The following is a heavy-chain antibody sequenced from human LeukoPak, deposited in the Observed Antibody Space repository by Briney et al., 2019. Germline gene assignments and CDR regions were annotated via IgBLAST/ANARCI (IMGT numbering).Heavy chain of an antibody. J-gene: IGHJ4*02. CDR3: ARHQWLGPFDS. V-gene: IGHV4-39*01. Sequence: SETLSLTCTVFGGXISSSSHYWGWIRQPPGVGLEWIGSIYFSGSTYYSPSLKSRVTISVDPSTNQFSLKLSSVTAADTAVYFCARHQWLGPFDSWGQGTLVTVSS. CDR2: IYFSGST. CDR1: GGXISSSSHY. D-gene: IGHD6-19*01.